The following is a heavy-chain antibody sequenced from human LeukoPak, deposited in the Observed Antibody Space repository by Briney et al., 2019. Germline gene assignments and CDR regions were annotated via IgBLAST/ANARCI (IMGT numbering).Heavy chain of an antibody. D-gene: IGHD2-2*01. CDR2: ISSSSSYI. CDR3: ARVDRGRYCSSTSCYH. Sequence: GGSLRLSCAASGFTFSSYSMNWVRQAPGKGLEWVSSISSSSSYIYYADSVKGRFTISRDNAKNSLYLQMNSLRAEDTAVYYCARVDRGRYCSSTSCYHWGQGTLVTVSS. V-gene: IGHV3-21*01. CDR1: GFTFSSYS. J-gene: IGHJ5*02.